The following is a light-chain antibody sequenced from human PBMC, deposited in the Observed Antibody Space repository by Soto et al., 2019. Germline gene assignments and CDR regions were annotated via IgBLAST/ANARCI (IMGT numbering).Light chain of an antibody. Sequence: QSALTQPASVSGSPGQSITIFCTGTSSDVGGYNLVSWYLQHPGKAPKLIIYEGTKRPSGVSNRFSGSKSGNTASLTISGLQAEDEADYYCCSYAGSSTLVFGGGTQLTVL. J-gene: IGLJ2*01. CDR3: CSYAGSSTLV. CDR1: SSDVGGYNL. V-gene: IGLV2-23*01. CDR2: EGT.